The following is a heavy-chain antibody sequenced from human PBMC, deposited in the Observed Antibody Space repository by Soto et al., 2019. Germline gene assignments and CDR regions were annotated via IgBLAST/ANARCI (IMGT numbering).Heavy chain of an antibody. CDR2: ISYDGSNK. J-gene: IGHJ4*02. Sequence: QVQLVESGGGVVQPGRSLRLSCAASGFTFSSYAMHWVRQAPGKGLEWVAVISYDGSNKYYADSVKGRFTISRDNSKNMLYLQMNSLRAEDTAVYYCAVGYSSSWTFDYWGQGTLVTVSS. V-gene: IGHV3-30-3*01. CDR3: AVGYSSSWTFDY. CDR1: GFTFSSYA. D-gene: IGHD6-13*01.